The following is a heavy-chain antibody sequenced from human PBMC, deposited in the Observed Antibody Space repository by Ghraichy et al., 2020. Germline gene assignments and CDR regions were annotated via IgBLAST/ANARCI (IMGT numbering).Heavy chain of an antibody. D-gene: IGHD3-3*01. CDR3: ARVSLLRFLEWLPYYFDY. Sequence: ASVKVSCKASGYTFTSYGISWVRQAPGQGLEWMGWISAYNGNTNYAQKLQGRVTMTTDTSTSTAYMELRSLRSDDTAVYYCARVSLLRFLEWLPYYFDYWGQGTLVTVSS. J-gene: IGHJ4*02. CDR2: ISAYNGNT. V-gene: IGHV1-18*04. CDR1: GYTFTSYG.